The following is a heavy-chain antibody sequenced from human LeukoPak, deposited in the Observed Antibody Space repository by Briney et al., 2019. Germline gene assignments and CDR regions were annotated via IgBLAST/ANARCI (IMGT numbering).Heavy chain of an antibody. CDR3: ARDRPMTTVFRNAFDI. CDR1: GYTFTSYG. V-gene: IGHV1-18*01. D-gene: IGHD4-17*01. CDR2: ISAYNGNT. Sequence: ASVKVSCKASGYTFTSYGISWVRQAPGQGLEWMGWISAYNGNTNYAQKLQGRVTMTTDTSTSTAYMELRSLRSDDTAVYYCARDRPMTTVFRNAFDIWGQGTMVTVSS. J-gene: IGHJ3*02.